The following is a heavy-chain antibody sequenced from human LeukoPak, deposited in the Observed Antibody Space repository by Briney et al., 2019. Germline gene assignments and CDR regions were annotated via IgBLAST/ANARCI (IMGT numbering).Heavy chain of an antibody. D-gene: IGHD3-10*01. Sequence: SVKVSCKASGGIFSSYAISWVRQAPGQGLEWMGGIIPIFGTANYAQEFQGRVTITADKSTGTAYMELSSLRSEDTAVYYCARGYYYGSGSYNPYDYWGQGTLVTVSS. CDR1: GGIFSSYA. CDR2: IIPIFGTA. CDR3: ARGYYYGSGSYNPYDY. J-gene: IGHJ4*02. V-gene: IGHV1-69*06.